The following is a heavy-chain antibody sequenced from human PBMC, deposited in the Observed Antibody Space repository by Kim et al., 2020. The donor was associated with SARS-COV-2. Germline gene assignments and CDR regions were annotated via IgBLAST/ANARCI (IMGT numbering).Heavy chain of an antibody. D-gene: IGHD3-3*01. CDR3: ARGYHDFWGAYKGSSLDV. V-gene: IGHV1-18*01. J-gene: IGHJ6*02. Sequence: ASVKVSCKASGYSFNNYGIAWVRQAPGQGLEWMGWMTTYTGETTFAEKFQGRIRLTRDTSTSTAYLELRDLRLDDTAVVYCARGYHDFWGAYKGSSLDVWGQGTTVAVSS. CDR2: MTTYTGET. CDR1: GYSFNNYG.